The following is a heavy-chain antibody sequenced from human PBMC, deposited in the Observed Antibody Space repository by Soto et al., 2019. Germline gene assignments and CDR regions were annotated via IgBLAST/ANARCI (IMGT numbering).Heavy chain of an antibody. CDR1: GYTFTSYA. CDR2: INAGNGNT. Sequence: RGSLRLSCAASGYTFTSYAMHWVRQAPGQRLEWMGWINAGNGNTKYSQKLQGRVTITRDTSASTAYMELSSLRSEDTAVYYCARGVAGPLHWFDPWGQGTLVTVSS. V-gene: IGHV1-3*01. CDR3: ARGVAGPLHWFDP. J-gene: IGHJ5*02. D-gene: IGHD6-19*01.